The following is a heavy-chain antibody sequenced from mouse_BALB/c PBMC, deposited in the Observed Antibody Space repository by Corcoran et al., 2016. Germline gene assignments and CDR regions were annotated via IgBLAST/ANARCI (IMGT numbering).Heavy chain of an antibody. J-gene: IGHJ1*01. CDR3: ARYRYGNYGYFDG. D-gene: IGHD2-10*02. Sequence: DVQLQESGPGLVKPSQSLSLTCSVTGYSITSGYYWNWIRQFPGNKLEWMGYISYDGSNNYNPSLKNRISITRDTSKNQFFLKLNSVTTEDTATYYCARYRYGNYGYFDGWGAGTTVTVSS. CDR1: GYSITSGYY. V-gene: IGHV3-6*02. CDR2: ISYDGSN.